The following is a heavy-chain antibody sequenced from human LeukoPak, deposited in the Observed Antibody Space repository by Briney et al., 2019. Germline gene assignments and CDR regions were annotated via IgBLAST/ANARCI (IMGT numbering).Heavy chain of an antibody. Sequence: GGSLRLSCAVSGFTFDDYGMSWVRQAPGKGLEWVSGINWNGGSTGYVDSVKGRFTISRDNAKNSLHLQMNSLRAEDTALYYCARDISSGWYFDYWGQGTLVTGSS. D-gene: IGHD6-19*01. CDR3: ARDISSGWYFDY. J-gene: IGHJ4*02. CDR1: GFTFDDYG. CDR2: INWNGGST. V-gene: IGHV3-20*04.